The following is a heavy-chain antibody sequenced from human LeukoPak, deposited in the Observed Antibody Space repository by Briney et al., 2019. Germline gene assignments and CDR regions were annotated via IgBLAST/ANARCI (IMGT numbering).Heavy chain of an antibody. CDR1: GFILNDYG. V-gene: IGHV3-33*01. J-gene: IGHJ6*02. D-gene: IGHD2-8*01. Sequence: GGSLRLSCAASGFILNDYGMHWVRQAPGKGLEWVADIWFDKNQHFADSVKGRFAISRDNSKNTVYLQIDSLRAEDTAVYYCARDRHCVNGVCHSPPGMDVWGQGTTVTVSS. CDR2: IWFDKNQ. CDR3: ARDRHCVNGVCHSPPGMDV.